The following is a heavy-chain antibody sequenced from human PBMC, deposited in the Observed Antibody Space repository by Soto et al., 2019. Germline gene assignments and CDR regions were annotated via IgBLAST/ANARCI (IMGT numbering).Heavy chain of an antibody. CDR3: VRQRTSVLTQAYFDY. V-gene: IGHV4-39*01. Sequence: SETLSLTCTVSGCAVINSNYYCCWIRESPWKGLEWIGSVYYRGRSYSKSSVKSRVTISVDTSKNQFSLNLNSVTASDTAVYYCVRQRTSVLTQAYFDYWGPGALVTVS. J-gene: IGHJ4*02. D-gene: IGHD2-8*01. CDR2: VYYRGRS. CDR1: GCAVINSNYY.